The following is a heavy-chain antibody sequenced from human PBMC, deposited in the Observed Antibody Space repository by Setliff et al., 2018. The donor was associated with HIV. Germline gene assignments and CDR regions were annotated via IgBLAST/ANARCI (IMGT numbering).Heavy chain of an antibody. D-gene: IGHD7-27*01. CDR1: GEPFSDSY. CDR3: ARHHRLPGVQPPYWYFDL. Sequence: SETLSLTCAVHGEPFSDSYYSWIRQPPGKGLEWIGEISHSGITSYNSSVKSRVTMSVDWSKNQFSLTLTSMTAADTAVYYCARHHRLPGVQPPYWYFDLWGRGTLVTVSS. V-gene: IGHV4-34*01. CDR2: ISHSGIT. J-gene: IGHJ2*01.